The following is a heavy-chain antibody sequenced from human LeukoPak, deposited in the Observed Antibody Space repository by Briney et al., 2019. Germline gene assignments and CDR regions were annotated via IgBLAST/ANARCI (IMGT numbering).Heavy chain of an antibody. Sequence: GGSLRLSCAASGFSFSSSGMHWVRQAPGKGLEWVAVIWYDGSNKYYADSVKGRFTISRDNSKNTLYLQMNSLRAEDTAVYYCARDPYSSSWSYGMDVWGQGTTVTVSS. CDR1: GFSFSSSG. CDR2: IWYDGSNK. CDR3: ARDPYSSSWSYGMDV. V-gene: IGHV3-33*01. D-gene: IGHD6-13*01. J-gene: IGHJ6*02.